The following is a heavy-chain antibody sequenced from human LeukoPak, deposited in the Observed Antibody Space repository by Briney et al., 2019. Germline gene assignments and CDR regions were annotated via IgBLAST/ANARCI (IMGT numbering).Heavy chain of an antibody. J-gene: IGHJ4*02. Sequence: PGGSLRLSCAASGFNISNYWMTWVRQAPGKGLQWVANIKEDGGQKYYVDSVKGRLTISRDSPKNSLYLHLSRLRAEDTAVYFCARVSTHYDLDFFDFWGQGTLLTVSS. CDR3: ARVSTHYDLDFFDF. CDR2: IKEDGGQK. CDR1: GFNISNYW. V-gene: IGHV3-7*04. D-gene: IGHD5-12*01.